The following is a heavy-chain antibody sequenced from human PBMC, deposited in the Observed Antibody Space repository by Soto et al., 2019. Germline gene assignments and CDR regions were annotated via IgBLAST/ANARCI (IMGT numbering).Heavy chain of an antibody. J-gene: IGHJ5*02. V-gene: IGHV4-59*01. Sequence: SETLSLTCTVSGGSISSYYWSWIRQPPGKGLEWIGYMYYSGSSIYNPSLKSRVTISVDTSKNQFSLKLSSVTAADTAVYYCATGNTGGYYFDPWGQGTLVTVSS. CDR1: GGSISSYY. CDR2: MYYSGSS. CDR3: ATGNTGGYYFDP. D-gene: IGHD1-26*01.